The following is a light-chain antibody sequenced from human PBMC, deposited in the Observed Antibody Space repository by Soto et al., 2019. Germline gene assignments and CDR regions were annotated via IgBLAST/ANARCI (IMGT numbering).Light chain of an antibody. CDR1: SSNIGAGYD. V-gene: IGLV1-40*01. Sequence: QSVLTQPPSVSGAPGQRVTISCTGSSSNIGAGYDVHWYQQLPGTAPKLLIYGNSNRPSGVPDRFSGSKSGTSASLAITGLQAEDEADYYGQSYDSSLRAVVFGGGTKVTVL. CDR2: GNS. J-gene: IGLJ2*01. CDR3: QSYDSSLRAVV.